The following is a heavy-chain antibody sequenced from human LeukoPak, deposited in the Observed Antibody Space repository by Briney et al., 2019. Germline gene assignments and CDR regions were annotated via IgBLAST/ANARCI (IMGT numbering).Heavy chain of an antibody. Sequence: SETLSLTCTVSGGSVSSGSYYWSWIRQPPGKGLEWIGYIYYSGSTNYNPSLKSRVTISVDTSKNQFSLKLSSVTAADTAVYYCARAPPVAGYYFDYWGQGTLVTVSS. CDR2: IYYSGST. CDR3: ARAPPVAGYYFDY. CDR1: GGSVSSGSYY. D-gene: IGHD6-19*01. V-gene: IGHV4-61*01. J-gene: IGHJ4*02.